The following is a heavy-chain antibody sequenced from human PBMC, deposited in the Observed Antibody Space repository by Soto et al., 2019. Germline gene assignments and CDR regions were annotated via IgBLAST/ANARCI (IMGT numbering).Heavy chain of an antibody. CDR2: IHNSGSP. J-gene: IGHJ6*02. V-gene: IGHV4-30-4*02. CDR3: ARRGYGPGFPYYYGMDV. Sequence: SVTLSLTCSVAGAYIHNGGYFWSWIRQSPGKGLEWIGHIHNSGSPYNNPSLKSRVTMSVDTPKNQFSLKLSSVTAADTAVYYCARRGYGPGFPYYYGMDVWGQGTTVTVSS. CDR1: GAYIHNGGYF. D-gene: IGHD3-10*01.